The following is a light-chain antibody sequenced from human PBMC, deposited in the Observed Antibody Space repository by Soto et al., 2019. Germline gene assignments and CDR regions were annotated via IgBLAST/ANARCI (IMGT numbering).Light chain of an antibody. V-gene: IGKV1-5*01. CDR2: DGS. J-gene: IGKJ5*01. CDR1: QSISXW. Sequence: PSTLPASVGGGVTVTCRASQSISXWFAWYQQKPGKAPNLLSYDGSSLQSGVPPRFSGSGFGTEFTLPISSRQPDDFATYYCQQYGTSSYTFGQGTRLEI. CDR3: QQYGTSSYT.